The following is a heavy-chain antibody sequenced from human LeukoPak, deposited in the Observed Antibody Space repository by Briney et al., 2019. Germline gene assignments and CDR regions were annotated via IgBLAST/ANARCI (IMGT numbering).Heavy chain of an antibody. CDR3: ARGDSSWYFDY. Sequence: SETLSLTCAVYGGSSSGYYWSWIRQPPGKGLEWIGEINHSGSTNYNPSLKSRVTISVDTSKNQFSLKLSSVTAADTAVYYCARGDSSWYFDYWGQGTLVTVSS. V-gene: IGHV4-34*01. J-gene: IGHJ4*02. CDR2: INHSGST. CDR1: GGSSSGYY. D-gene: IGHD6-13*01.